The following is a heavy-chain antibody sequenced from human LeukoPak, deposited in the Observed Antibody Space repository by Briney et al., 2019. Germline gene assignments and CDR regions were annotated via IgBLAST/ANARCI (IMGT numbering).Heavy chain of an antibody. CDR1: GGSISAYY. CDR2: IHYSGTT. J-gene: IGHJ4*02. V-gene: IGHV4-59*08. D-gene: IGHD5-12*01. Sequence: SETLSLTCTVSGGSISAYYWSWIRQPPGKGLEWIGYIHYSGTTNYNPSLKNRVTISLDTSKNQFSLNLSSVTAADTTVYYCARMGGYSGYATHWGQGTLVTVSS. CDR3: ARMGGYSGYATH.